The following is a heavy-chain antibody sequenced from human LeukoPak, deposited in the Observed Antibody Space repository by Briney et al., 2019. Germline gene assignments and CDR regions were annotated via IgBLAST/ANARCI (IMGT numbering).Heavy chain of an antibody. CDR1: GFTFDDYA. CDR2: ISSSGDNS. J-gene: IGHJ4*02. CDR3: ARKPTYDSQYY. D-gene: IGHD3-22*01. V-gene: IGHV3-21*01. Sequence: GGSLRLSCAASGFTFDDYAMHWVRQAPGKGLEWVSTISSSGDNSYYADSVKGRFTISRDNAKNSLYLQMNSLTAEDTAVYYCARKPTYDSQYYWGQGTLVTVSS.